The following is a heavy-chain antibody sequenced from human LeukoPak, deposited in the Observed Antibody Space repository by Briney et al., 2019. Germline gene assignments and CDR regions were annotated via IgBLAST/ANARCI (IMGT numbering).Heavy chain of an antibody. V-gene: IGHV3-7*01. CDR3: ARGSSGYHDAFDI. CDR2: IKQDGSEK. D-gene: IGHD3-22*01. Sequence: GGSLRLSCAASGFTFSRYWMSWVRQAPGKGLEWVANIKQDGSEKYYVDSVKGRFTISRDNAKNSLYLQMNSLRAEDTAVYYCARGSSGYHDAFDIWGQGTMVTVSS. J-gene: IGHJ3*02. CDR1: GFTFSRYW.